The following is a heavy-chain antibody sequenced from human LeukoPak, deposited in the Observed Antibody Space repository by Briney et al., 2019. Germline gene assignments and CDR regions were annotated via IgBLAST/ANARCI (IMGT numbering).Heavy chain of an antibody. CDR1: GDSISSGDYY. CDR3: ARVGLHSGSYYWFDP. V-gene: IGHV4-30-4*08. D-gene: IGHD1-26*01. CDR2: TYLTGNT. J-gene: IGHJ5*02. Sequence: SQTMSLTCTVSGDSISSGDYYWSWIRHPPVKGLEWSGHTYLTGNTYYNPSLKSRVTISADTSKNQFSLKLTSVTAADTAVYYCARVGLHSGSYYWFDPGGQGTLVTVSS.